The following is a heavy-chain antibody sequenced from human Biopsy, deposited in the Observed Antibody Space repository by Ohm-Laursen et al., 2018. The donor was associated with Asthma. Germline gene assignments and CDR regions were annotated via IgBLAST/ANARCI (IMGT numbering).Heavy chain of an antibody. CDR2: ISYDGHNQ. CDR3: ARATVAAAGND. CDR1: GFTFRTYG. D-gene: IGHD6-13*01. Sequence: SLRLSCTASGFTFRTYGMHWVRQTPGEGLEWLSSISYDGHNQHYADSVKGRFTISRDNSKNTVSLEMNSLRRDDTAVYFCARATVAAAGNDWGQGTLVTVSS. V-gene: IGHV3-30*05. J-gene: IGHJ4*02.